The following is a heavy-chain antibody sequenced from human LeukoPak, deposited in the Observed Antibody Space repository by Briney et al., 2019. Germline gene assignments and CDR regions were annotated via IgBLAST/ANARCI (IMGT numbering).Heavy chain of an antibody. Sequence: SETLSLTCTVSGGSISSYYWSWIRQPPGKGLEWIGYIYYSGSTNCNPSLKSRVTISVDTSKNQFSLKLSSVTAADTAVYYCARGCLGDYYGSGSYCFDYWGQGTLVTVSS. CDR1: GGSISSYY. CDR3: ARGCLGDYYGSGSYCFDY. J-gene: IGHJ4*02. D-gene: IGHD3-10*01. V-gene: IGHV4-59*01. CDR2: IYYSGST.